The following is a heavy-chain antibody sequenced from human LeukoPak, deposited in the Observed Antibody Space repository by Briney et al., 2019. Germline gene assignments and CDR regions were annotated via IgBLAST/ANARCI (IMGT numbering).Heavy chain of an antibody. V-gene: IGHV4-34*01. Sequence: SETLSLTCAVYGGSFSGYYWSWIRQPPGKGLEWIGEINQGGSTNYNPSLKSRVPISVDTSKNQFSLKLSSVTAADTAVYYCAREAPPAGIARRGFFDYWGQGTLVTISS. CDR2: INQGGST. CDR3: AREAPPAGIARRGFFDY. CDR1: GGSFSGYY. J-gene: IGHJ4*02.